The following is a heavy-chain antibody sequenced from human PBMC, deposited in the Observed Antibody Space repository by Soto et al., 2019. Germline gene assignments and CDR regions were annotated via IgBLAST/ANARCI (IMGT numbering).Heavy chain of an antibody. CDR1: GYTFTGYY. CDR3: ARSLSSWYYFDY. V-gene: IGHV1-2*04. CDR2: INPNSGGT. D-gene: IGHD6-13*01. J-gene: IGHJ4*02. Sequence: ASVKVSCKASGYTFTGYYMHWVRQAPGQGLEWMGWINPNSGGTNYAQKFQGWVTMTRDTSISTAYMELSRLRSEDTAVYYCARSLSSWYYFDYWGQGTLVTVSS.